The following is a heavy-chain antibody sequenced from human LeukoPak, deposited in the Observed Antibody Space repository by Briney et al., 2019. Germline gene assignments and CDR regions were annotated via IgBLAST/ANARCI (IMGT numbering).Heavy chain of an antibody. CDR2: IRSKPNSYAT. D-gene: IGHD3-9*01. CDR1: GFTFSSYS. CDR3: TRASYDILTGFDAFDI. Sequence: PGGSLRLSCAASGFTFSSYSMNWVRQASGKGLEWVGRIRSKPNSYATAYAASVKGRFTISRDDSKNTAYLQMNSLKTEDTAVYYCTRASYDILTGFDAFDIWGQGTMVTVSS. J-gene: IGHJ3*02. V-gene: IGHV3-73*01.